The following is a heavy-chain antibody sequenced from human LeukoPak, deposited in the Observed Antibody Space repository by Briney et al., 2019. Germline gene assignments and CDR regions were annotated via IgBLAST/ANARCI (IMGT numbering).Heavy chain of an antibody. D-gene: IGHD4-23*01. CDR2: IYYSGST. J-gene: IGHJ4*02. CDR1: GGSLSSGGYY. V-gene: IGHV4-31*03. Sequence: PSETLSLTCTVSGGSLSSGGYYWSWIRHPPGRGLEWIVNIYYSGSTYYNPSLKSRVTISVDRSKNQFSLKLSSVTAADTAVYYCATDYGGNSDFDYWGQGTRVTVSS. CDR3: ATDYGGNSDFDY.